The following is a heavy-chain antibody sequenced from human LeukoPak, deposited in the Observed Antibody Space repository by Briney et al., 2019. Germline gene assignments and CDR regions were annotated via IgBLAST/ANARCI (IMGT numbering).Heavy chain of an antibody. Sequence: SETLSLTCTVSGGSISSSSYYWGWIRQPPGKGLEWIGSIYYSGSTYYNPSLKSRVTISVDTSKNQFSLKLSSVTAADTAVYYCARGPGYSYGYRFDYWGQGTLVTVSS. CDR3: ARGPGYSYGYRFDY. CDR1: GGSISSSSYY. D-gene: IGHD5-18*01. V-gene: IGHV4-39*07. CDR2: IYYSGST. J-gene: IGHJ4*02.